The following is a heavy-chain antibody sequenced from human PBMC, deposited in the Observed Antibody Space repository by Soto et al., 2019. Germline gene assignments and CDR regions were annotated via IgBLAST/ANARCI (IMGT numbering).Heavy chain of an antibody. V-gene: IGHV3-15*01. Sequence: GESLKISCAASGFTFSDAWMSWVRQAPGKGLDWVGRIKSKRDGGTTEYAAPVRGRFTISRDDSKNTLYLQMNSLKTEDTAVYYCTTDLWRIAVVVGSTGYFNPWGQGTPVTVSS. J-gene: IGHJ5*02. D-gene: IGHD2-15*01. CDR3: TTDLWRIAVVVGSTGYFNP. CDR2: IKSKRDGGTT. CDR1: GFTFSDAW.